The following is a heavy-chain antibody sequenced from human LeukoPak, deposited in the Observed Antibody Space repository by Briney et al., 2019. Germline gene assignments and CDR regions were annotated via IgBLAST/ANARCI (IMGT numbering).Heavy chain of an antibody. J-gene: IGHJ4*02. CDR3: ARLRTMIGVGY. V-gene: IGHV4-38-2*01. Sequence: SETLSLTCAVSGYSISSGYYWGWIRPPPGKGLEWIGSIYHSGSTYYNPSLKSRVTISVDTSKNQLSLKLSSVTAPATAVYYCARLRTMIGVGYWGQGTLVTVSS. CDR2: IYHSGST. D-gene: IGHD3-22*01. CDR1: GYSISSGYY.